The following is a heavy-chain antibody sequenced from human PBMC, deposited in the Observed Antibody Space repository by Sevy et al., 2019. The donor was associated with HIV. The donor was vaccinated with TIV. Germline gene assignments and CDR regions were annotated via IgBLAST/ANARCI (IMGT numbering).Heavy chain of an antibody. CDR2: IRYDGSNK. CDR3: ARDGGCSSTSCLLYFDS. J-gene: IGHJ4*02. CDR1: GFTLSSYG. D-gene: IGHD2-2*01. Sequence: GGSLRLSCAASGFTLSSYGMHWVRQAPGKGLEWVAVIRYDGSNKYYADSVKGRFTISRDNAKNSLYLQMNSLRVDDTAVYFCARDGGCSSTSCLLYFDSWGQGALVTVSS. V-gene: IGHV3-33*01.